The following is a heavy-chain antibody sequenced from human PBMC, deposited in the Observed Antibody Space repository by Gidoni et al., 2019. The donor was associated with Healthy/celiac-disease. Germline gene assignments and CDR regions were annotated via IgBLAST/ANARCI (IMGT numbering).Heavy chain of an antibody. D-gene: IGHD7-27*01. CDR1: GFTFSNAW. CDR2: IKSKTDGGTT. CDR3: TTPPVGREAGDFYYYYYMDV. V-gene: IGHV3-15*07. Sequence: EVQLVESGGGLVKPGGSLRLSCAASGFTFSNAWMNWVRQAPGKGLEWVGRIKSKTDGGTTDYAAPVKGRFTISRDDSKNTLYLQMNSLKTEDTAVYYCTTPPVGREAGDFYYYYYMDVWGKGTTVTVSS. J-gene: IGHJ6*03.